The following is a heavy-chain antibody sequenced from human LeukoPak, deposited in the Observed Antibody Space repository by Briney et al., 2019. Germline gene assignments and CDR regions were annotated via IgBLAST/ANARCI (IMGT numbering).Heavy chain of an antibody. CDR2: ISYDGSNK. CDR3: ARGADLYYYGSGSFGNTDV. J-gene: IGHJ6*03. V-gene: IGHV3-30*01. CDR1: GLTFSSYA. D-gene: IGHD3-10*01. Sequence: GRSLRLSCAASGLTFSSYAMHWVRQAPGKGLECVAVISYDGSNKYYADSVKGRFTISRDNSKNTLYLQMNNLRAEDTAVYYCARGADLYYYGSGSFGNTDVWGKGTTVTVSS.